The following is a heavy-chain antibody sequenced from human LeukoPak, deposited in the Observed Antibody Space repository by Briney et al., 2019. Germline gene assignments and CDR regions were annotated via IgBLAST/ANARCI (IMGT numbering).Heavy chain of an antibody. CDR2: ISNNGGYT. CDR3: AKQLGYCSDGSCYFPY. CDR1: GFTFSSSA. V-gene: IGHV3-23*01. D-gene: IGHD2-15*01. J-gene: IGHJ4*02. Sequence: LPGGSLRLSCAGSGFTFSSSAMSWVRQAPGKGLEWVSAISNNGGYTYYADSVQGRFTISRDNSKSTLCLQMNSLRAEDTAVYYCAKQLGYCSDGSCYFPYWGQGTLVTVSS.